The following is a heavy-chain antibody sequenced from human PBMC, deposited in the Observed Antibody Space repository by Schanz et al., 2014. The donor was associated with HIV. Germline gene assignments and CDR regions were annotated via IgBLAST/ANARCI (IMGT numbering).Heavy chain of an antibody. J-gene: IGHJ6*02. CDR1: GFTISNYG. CDR2: IWYDGSNK. D-gene: IGHD3-16*01. CDR3: ARDGGEV. Sequence: QVQLVESGGGVVQPGRSLRLSCTASGFTISNYGMHWVRQAPGKGLEWVAAIWYDGSNKFYADSVKGRFTISRDNAKNSLFLQMESLRAEDTAVYYCARDGGEVWGQGTTVTVSS. V-gene: IGHV3-33*01.